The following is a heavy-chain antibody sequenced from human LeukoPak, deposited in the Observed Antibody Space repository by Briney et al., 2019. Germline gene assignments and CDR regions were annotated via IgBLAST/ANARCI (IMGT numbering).Heavy chain of an antibody. CDR1: GFTFSSYA. D-gene: IGHD3-3*01. CDR3: AKVPYYDFWSGPPY. V-gene: IGHV3-23*01. CDR2: ISGSGGST. J-gene: IGHJ4*02. Sequence: GGSLRLSCAASGFTFSSYAMSWVRQAPGKGLEWVAAISGSGGSTYYADSVKGRFTISRDNSKNTLYLQMNSLRAEDTAVYYCAKVPYYDFWSGPPYWGQGTLVTGSS.